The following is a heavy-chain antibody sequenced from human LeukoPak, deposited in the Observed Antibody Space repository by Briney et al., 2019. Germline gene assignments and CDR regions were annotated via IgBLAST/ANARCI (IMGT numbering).Heavy chain of an antibody. D-gene: IGHD3-22*01. CDR2: ISFDGTNK. Sequence: PGRSLRLSCAASGFTFSYYAMHWVRQAPGKGLEWVAVISFDGTNKFYADSVKGRSTISRDNSKNALYLQMNSLRAEDTAVYYCAKGGYYERPWYFDYWGQGTLVTVSS. V-gene: IGHV3-30*18. CDR3: AKGGYYERPWYFDY. J-gene: IGHJ4*02. CDR1: GFTFSYYA.